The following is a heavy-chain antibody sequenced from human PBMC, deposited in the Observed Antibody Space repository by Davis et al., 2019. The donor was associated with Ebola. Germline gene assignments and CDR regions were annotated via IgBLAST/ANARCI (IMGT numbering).Heavy chain of an antibody. J-gene: IGHJ6*04. Sequence: PGGSLRLSCAASGFTFSSYSMNWVRQAPGKGLEWVSYISSSSSTIYYADSVKGRFTISRDNAKNSLYLQMNSLRDEDTAVYYCARSWLSPYYYYGMDVWGKGTTVIVSS. CDR2: ISSSSSTI. CDR1: GFTFSSYS. D-gene: IGHD3-9*01. CDR3: ARSWLSPYYYYGMDV. V-gene: IGHV3-48*02.